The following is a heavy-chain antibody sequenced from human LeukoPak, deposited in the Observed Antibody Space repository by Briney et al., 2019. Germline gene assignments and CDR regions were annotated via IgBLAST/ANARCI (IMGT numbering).Heavy chain of an antibody. J-gene: IGHJ4*02. CDR3: AKTLFGFSYGKIDY. D-gene: IGHD5-18*01. CDR1: GFGFSSYT. V-gene: IGHV3-23*01. Sequence: GGSLRLSCAASGFGFSSYTMSWVRQAPGKGLEWVSSISDDDDSTYYADSVKGRFTISRDNSKNTLYLDMNNLRAEDTALYFCAKTLFGFSYGKIDYWGQGTLVTVSS. CDR2: ISDDDDST.